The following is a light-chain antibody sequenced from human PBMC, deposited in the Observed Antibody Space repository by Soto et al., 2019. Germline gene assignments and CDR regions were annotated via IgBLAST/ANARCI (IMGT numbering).Light chain of an antibody. CDR1: SSSIGARYD. V-gene: IGLV1-40*01. Sequence: QSVLTQPPSVSGAPGQRVTISCTGSSSSIGARYDVHWYQQLPGTAPKLLIYGNSNRPSGVPDRFSGSKSGTSASLAITGLQAEDEADYYCQSYDSSLSGVVFGGGTKLTVL. CDR3: QSYDSSLSGVV. J-gene: IGLJ3*02. CDR2: GNS.